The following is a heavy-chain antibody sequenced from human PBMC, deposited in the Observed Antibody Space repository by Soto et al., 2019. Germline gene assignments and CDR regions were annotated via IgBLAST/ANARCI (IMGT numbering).Heavy chain of an antibody. CDR2: ISYDGSNK. Sequence: GGSLRLSCAASGFTFSCYGMHWVRQAPGKGLEWVAVISYDGSNKYYADSVKGRFTISRDNSKNTLYLQMNSLRAEDTAVYYCAKDRRNGMDVWGQGTTVTVSS. V-gene: IGHV3-30*18. J-gene: IGHJ6*02. CDR3: AKDRRNGMDV. CDR1: GFTFSCYG.